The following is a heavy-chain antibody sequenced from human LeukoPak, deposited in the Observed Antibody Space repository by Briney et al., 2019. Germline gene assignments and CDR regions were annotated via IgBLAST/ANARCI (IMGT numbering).Heavy chain of an antibody. CDR2: VSAYNGKT. V-gene: IGHV1-18*01. J-gene: IGHJ4*02. CDR1: TYSFINYG. Sequence: ASVKVSFKASTYSFINYGIGWVRQAPGQGLEWMGWVSAYNGKTSYAEQFRGRVTITADTSTATGYMELTGLTSDDTAVYYCRRFYSNFGDYWGQGTRVAVSS. CDR3: RRFYSNFGDY. D-gene: IGHD4-11*01.